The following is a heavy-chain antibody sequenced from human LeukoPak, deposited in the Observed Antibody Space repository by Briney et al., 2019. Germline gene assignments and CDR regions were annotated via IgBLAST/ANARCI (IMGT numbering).Heavy chain of an antibody. Sequence: ASVKVSCKASGGTFSSYAISWMRQAPGQGLEWMGGIIPIFGTANYAQKFQGRVTITADESTSTAYMELSSLRSEDTAVYYCARDVTMVRGVIVHYYGMDVWGQGTTVTASS. CDR1: GGTFSSYA. J-gene: IGHJ6*02. D-gene: IGHD3-10*01. CDR3: ARDVTMVRGVIVHYYGMDV. CDR2: IIPIFGTA. V-gene: IGHV1-69*13.